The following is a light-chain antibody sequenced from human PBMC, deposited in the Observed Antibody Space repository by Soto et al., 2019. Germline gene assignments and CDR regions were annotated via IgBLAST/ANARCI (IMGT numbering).Light chain of an antibody. J-gene: IGKJ2*01. CDR2: DAS. CDR1: QSISSY. Sequence: EIVLTQSPATLSLSPGERATLSCRASQSISSYLAWYQQKPGQAPSLLFYDASIRAAGIPARFRGSGSGTAFTLTISSLEPEDLAVYYCQERRDWPRTFGRGTKLEIK. CDR3: QERRDWPRT. V-gene: IGKV3-11*01.